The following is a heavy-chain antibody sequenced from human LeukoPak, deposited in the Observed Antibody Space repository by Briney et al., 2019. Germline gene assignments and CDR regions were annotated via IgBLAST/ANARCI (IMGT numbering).Heavy chain of an antibody. J-gene: IGHJ6*02. CDR2: IKQGGSEK. CDR3: ASYRSTMARGAHYYYYYGMDV. V-gene: IGHV3-7*01. CDR1: GFTFSSYW. Sequence: PGGSLRLSCAASGFTFSSYWMSWVRQAPGKGLEWVANIKQGGSEKYYVDSVKGRFTISRDNAKNSLYLQMNSLRAEDTAVYYCASYRSTMARGAHYYYYYGMDVWGQGTTVTVSS. D-gene: IGHD3-10*01.